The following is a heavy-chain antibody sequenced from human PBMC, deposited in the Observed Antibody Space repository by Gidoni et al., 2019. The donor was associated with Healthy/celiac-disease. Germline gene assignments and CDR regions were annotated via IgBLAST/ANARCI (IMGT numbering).Heavy chain of an antibody. J-gene: IGHJ4*02. CDR3: ARGVTIFGVVPGDY. Sequence: QVQLQQCGAGLLKPSEPLSLTCAVYGGSFSGYYWSWIRQPPGKGLEWIGEINHSGSTNYNPSLKSRVTISVDTSKNQFSLKLSSVTAADTAVYYCARGVTIFGVVPGDYWGQGTLVTVSS. D-gene: IGHD3-3*01. CDR1: GGSFSGYY. CDR2: INHSGST. V-gene: IGHV4-34*01.